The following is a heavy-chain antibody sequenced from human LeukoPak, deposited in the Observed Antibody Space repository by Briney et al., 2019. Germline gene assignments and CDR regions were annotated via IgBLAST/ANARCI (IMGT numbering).Heavy chain of an antibody. V-gene: IGHV4-38-2*02. CDR1: GYSISSGYY. J-gene: IGHJ4*02. CDR3: ARELSGSSSGAPFNY. CDR2: IYHSGTT. Sequence: SETLSLTCTVSGYSISSGYYWGWIRQPPGKGLEWIGSIYHSGTTYYNPSLRSRVTISVDTSKNQFSPRLSSVTAADTAIYYCARELSGSSSGAPFNYWGQGTLVTVSS. D-gene: IGHD6-19*01.